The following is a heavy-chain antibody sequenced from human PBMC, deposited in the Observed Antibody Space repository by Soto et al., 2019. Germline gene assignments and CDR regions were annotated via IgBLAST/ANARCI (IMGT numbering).Heavy chain of an antibody. CDR2: INPNSRGT. CDR3: ARVTLKAGNWFDP. V-gene: IGHV1-2*02. CDR1: GYTFTGYF. J-gene: IGHJ5*02. Sequence: ASVKVSCKASGYTFTGYFIHWVRQAPGQGFEWMGWINPNSRGTNYAQKFQGRVTMTRDTSNSTAYMELRGLRSDDTAVYYCARVTLKAGNWFDPWGQGTLVTVS.